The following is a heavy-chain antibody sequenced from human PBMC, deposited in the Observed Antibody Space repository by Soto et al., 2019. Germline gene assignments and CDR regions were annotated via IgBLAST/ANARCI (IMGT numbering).Heavy chain of an antibody. V-gene: IGHV3-23*01. J-gene: IGHJ5*02. CDR1: GFTFKNYP. CDR2: ISGSGAER. CDR3: AKGSLIFGAGVYDWFDT. Sequence: EVQLLESGGGLVQPGGSLRLSCATSGFTFKNYPLAWVRQSAGRGLQWVSSISGSGAERSYADSVKGRFTISRDDSQNTMFLQMSRRRVDDTARYFSAKGSLIFGAGVYDWFDTWGQGTLVVVSS. D-gene: IGHD3-10*01.